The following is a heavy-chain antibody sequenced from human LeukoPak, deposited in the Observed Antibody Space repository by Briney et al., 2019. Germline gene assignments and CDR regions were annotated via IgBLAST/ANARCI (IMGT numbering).Heavy chain of an antibody. D-gene: IGHD3-3*01. Sequence: SETLSLTCTVSGAFISSGTYYWSWIRQPAGKGLEWIGRFYISGSTYYNPSLKSRVTISVDTSKNQFSLKLSSVTAADTAVYYCARDFGPKRITIFGVVDAFDIWGQGTMVTVSS. V-gene: IGHV4-61*02. CDR3: ARDFGPKRITIFGVVDAFDI. CDR2: FYISGST. CDR1: GAFISSGTYY. J-gene: IGHJ3*02.